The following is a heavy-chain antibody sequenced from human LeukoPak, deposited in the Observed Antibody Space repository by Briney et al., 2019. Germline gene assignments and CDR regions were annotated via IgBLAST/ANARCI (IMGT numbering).Heavy chain of an antibody. V-gene: IGHV3-15*04. CDR3: SWEMDASFGRQLGH. CDR1: GFTFSSYG. D-gene: IGHD1-26*01. J-gene: IGHJ4*02. CDR2: LVSKAAGGTT. Sequence: GGSLRLSCAASGFTFSSYGIHWVRQAPGEGLEWIGRLVSKAAGGTTDYSAPVKGRFTISRDDSENTLYLQMNSLKIEDTGVYFCSWEMDASFGRQLGHWGQGTLVTVAS.